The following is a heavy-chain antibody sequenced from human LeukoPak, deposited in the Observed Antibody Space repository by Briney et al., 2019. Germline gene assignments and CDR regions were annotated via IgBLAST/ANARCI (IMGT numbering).Heavy chain of an antibody. D-gene: IGHD4-17*01. Sequence: PGGSLRLSCAASGFTFSSYSMNWVRQAPGKGLEWVSSISSSSSYIYYADSVKGRFTISRDNAKNSLYLQMNSLRAEDTAVYYCARDDYGDYEGLHYYYYMDVWGKGTTVTVSS. V-gene: IGHV3-21*01. CDR3: ARDDYGDYEGLHYYYYMDV. J-gene: IGHJ6*03. CDR1: GFTFSSYS. CDR2: ISSSSSYI.